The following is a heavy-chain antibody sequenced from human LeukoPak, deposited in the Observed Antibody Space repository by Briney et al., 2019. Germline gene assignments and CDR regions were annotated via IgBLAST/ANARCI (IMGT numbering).Heavy chain of an antibody. CDR2: IWYDGSNK. Sequence: GRSLRLSCAASGFTFSSYGMHWVRQAPGKGLEWVAVIWYDGSNKYYADSVKGRFTISRDNSENTLYLQMNSLRAEDTAVYYCARDILDNGMLYYFDYWGQGTLVTVSS. CDR1: GFTFSSYG. V-gene: IGHV3-33*01. J-gene: IGHJ4*02. CDR3: ARDILDNGMLYYFDY. D-gene: IGHD1-14*01.